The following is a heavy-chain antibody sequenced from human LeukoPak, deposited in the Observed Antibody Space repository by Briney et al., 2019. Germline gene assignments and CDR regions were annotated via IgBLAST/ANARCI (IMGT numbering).Heavy chain of an antibody. Sequence: SETLSLTCTVSGGSISSYYWSWIRQPPGKGLEWIGYIYYSGSTNYNPSLKSRVTISVDTSKNQFSLKLSSVTAADTAVYYCAREIVPAASWFDPWGQGTLVTVSS. CDR2: IYYSGST. CDR1: GGSISSYY. D-gene: IGHD2-2*01. CDR3: AREIVPAASWFDP. J-gene: IGHJ5*02. V-gene: IGHV4-59*01.